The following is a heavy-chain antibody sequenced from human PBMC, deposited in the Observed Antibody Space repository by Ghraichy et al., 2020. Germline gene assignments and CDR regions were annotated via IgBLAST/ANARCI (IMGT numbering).Heavy chain of an antibody. CDR3: ARAKDGDYDVGDYYYYGMDV. D-gene: IGHD4-17*01. V-gene: IGHV4-59*01. CDR1: GGSISSYY. CDR2: IYYSGST. Sequence: SETLSLTCTVSGGSISSYYWSWIRQPPGKGLEWIGYIYYSGSTNYNPSLKSRVTISVDTSKNQFSLKLSSVTAADTAVYYCARAKDGDYDVGDYYYYGMDVWGQGTTVTVSS. J-gene: IGHJ6*02.